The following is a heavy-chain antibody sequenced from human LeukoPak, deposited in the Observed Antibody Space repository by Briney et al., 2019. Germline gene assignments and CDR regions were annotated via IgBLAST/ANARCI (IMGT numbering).Heavy chain of an antibody. CDR1: GFTFDDYA. J-gene: IGHJ5*02. V-gene: IGHV3-7*03. CDR3: ARDYTGYFP. D-gene: IGHD3-9*01. Sequence: PGRSLRLSCAASGFTFDDYAMHWVRQAPGKGLEWVANIKTDGSEKYYVDSVKGRFTISRDNAKNSLYLQMNSLRAEDTAVYYCARDYTGYFPWGQGTLVIVSS. CDR2: IKTDGSEK.